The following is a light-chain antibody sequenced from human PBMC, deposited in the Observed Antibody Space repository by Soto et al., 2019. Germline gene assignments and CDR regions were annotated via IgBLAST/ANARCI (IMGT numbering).Light chain of an antibody. CDR1: QSISSW. CDR3: QQYNSYPWT. V-gene: IGKV1-5*03. Sequence: DIQMTQSPSTLSASVGDRVTITCRASQSISSWLAWYQQKPGKAPKLLIYKASSLESGVPSRFSGSGSGTEFSLTISSLQPDDLANYYCQQYNSYPWTFGQGAKV. CDR2: KAS. J-gene: IGKJ1*01.